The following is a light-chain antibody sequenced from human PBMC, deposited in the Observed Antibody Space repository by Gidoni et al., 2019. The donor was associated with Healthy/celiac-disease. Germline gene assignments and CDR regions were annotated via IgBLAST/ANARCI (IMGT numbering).Light chain of an antibody. CDR3: SSYTSSSTRVV. CDR1: SSDVGDDNY. Sequence: QSALPQPASVSGSPGQSITISCTGTSSDVGDDNYVSWYQQHPGKAPKLLIYDVSNRPSGVSNRFSGSKSGNTASLTISGLQAEDEADYYCSSYTSSSTRVVFGGGTKLTV. J-gene: IGLJ2*01. CDR2: DVS. V-gene: IGLV2-14*03.